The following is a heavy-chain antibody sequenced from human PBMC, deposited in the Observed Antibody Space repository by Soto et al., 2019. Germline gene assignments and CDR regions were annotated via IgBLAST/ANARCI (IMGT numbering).Heavy chain of an antibody. Sequence: SVKVSCKASGGTFSSYTISWVRQAPGQGLEWMGRIIPILGIANYAQKFQGRVTITADKSTSTAYMELSSLRSEDTAVYYCARGPNYGSGSYTNWFDPWGQGTLVTVSS. D-gene: IGHD3-10*01. CDR1: GGTFSSYT. V-gene: IGHV1-69*02. J-gene: IGHJ5*02. CDR2: IIPILGIA. CDR3: ARGPNYGSGSYTNWFDP.